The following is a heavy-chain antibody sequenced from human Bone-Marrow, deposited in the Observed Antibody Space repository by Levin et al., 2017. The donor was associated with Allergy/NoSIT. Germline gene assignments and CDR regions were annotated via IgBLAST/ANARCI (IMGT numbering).Heavy chain of an antibody. J-gene: IGHJ4*02. CDR1: GFTFSNYG. CDR3: AKATPLAF. V-gene: IGHV3-30*18. Sequence: GESLKISCTASGFTFSNYGMHWVRQAPGKGLEWVAVISDDGNNKLYADSVRGRFTISRDNAGNTVYLLMNSLRVDDTAIYYCAKATPLAFWGQGTLVTVSS. CDR2: ISDDGNNK.